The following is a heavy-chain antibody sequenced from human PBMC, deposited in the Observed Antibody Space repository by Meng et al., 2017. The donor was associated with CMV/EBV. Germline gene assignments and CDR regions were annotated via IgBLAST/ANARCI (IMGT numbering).Heavy chain of an antibody. CDR3: ARLGSTDDY. D-gene: IGHD2-15*01. CDR2: INPNSGGT. J-gene: IGHJ4*02. Sequence: VPLVQAGAEVETAVGSVQVPCKASGYTFTGYYMHWVRQAPGQGLEWMGWINPNSGGTNYAQKFQGRVTMTRDTSISTAYMELSRLRSDDTAVYYCARLGSTDDYWGQGTLVTVSS. CDR1: GYTFTGYY. V-gene: IGHV1-2*02.